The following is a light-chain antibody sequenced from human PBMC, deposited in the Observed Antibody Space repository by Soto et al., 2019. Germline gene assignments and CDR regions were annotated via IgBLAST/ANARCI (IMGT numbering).Light chain of an antibody. CDR2: DAS. Sequence: EIVLTQSPATLSLSPGERATLSCRASQSIDNYLAWYQHKPGQAPRLLSYDASNRATGIPARFSGSGSGTDFTLTISSLEPEDSATYYCQQRSFWPPLTFGGGTKVEIK. CDR3: QQRSFWPPLT. J-gene: IGKJ4*01. CDR1: QSIDNY. V-gene: IGKV3-11*01.